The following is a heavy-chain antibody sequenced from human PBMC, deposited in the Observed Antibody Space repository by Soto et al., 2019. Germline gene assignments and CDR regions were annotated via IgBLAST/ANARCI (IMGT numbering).Heavy chain of an antibody. V-gene: IGHV3-11*01. D-gene: IGHD3-10*02. Sequence: PGGSLRLSCAASGLTFSDCYMNWIRQAPGKGLEWVSYISSSGSSINYAGSVKGRFTISRDNAKNSLYLQMNSLRAEDTAMYYCARVMFGEWGYAMDVWGQGTTVTVSS. CDR2: ISSSGSSI. CDR1: GLTFSDCY. CDR3: ARVMFGEWGYAMDV. J-gene: IGHJ6*02.